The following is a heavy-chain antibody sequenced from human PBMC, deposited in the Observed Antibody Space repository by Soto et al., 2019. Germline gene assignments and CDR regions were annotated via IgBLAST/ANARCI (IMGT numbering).Heavy chain of an antibody. CDR3: ATYGSGTYKPTTFDY. D-gene: IGHD3-10*01. CDR2: IYYSGST. CDR1: GGSISSGGYY. Sequence: QVQLQESGPGLVKPSQTLSLTCTVSGGSISSGGYYWSWIRQHPGKGLEWIGYIYYSGSTYYNPSLKGRVTIAVDTSKNQFSLKLSSVTAADTAVYYCATYGSGTYKPTTFDYWGQGTLATVSS. V-gene: IGHV4-31*03. J-gene: IGHJ4*02.